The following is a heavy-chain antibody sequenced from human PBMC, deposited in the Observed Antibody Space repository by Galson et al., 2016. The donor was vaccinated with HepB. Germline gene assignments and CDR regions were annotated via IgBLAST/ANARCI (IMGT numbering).Heavy chain of an antibody. Sequence: SETLSLTCSVSGGSISTYSWSWIRQPPGKGLEWIGYIYYSGNTKYNPSLKSRVTISVDPSKNQLSLKLSSVTAADTAMYYCARERGGDSGYDHNWFDPWGHGTQVTVSS. J-gene: IGHJ5*02. CDR3: ARERGGDSGYDHNWFDP. D-gene: IGHD5-12*01. V-gene: IGHV4-59*01. CDR1: GGSISTYS. CDR2: IYYSGNT.